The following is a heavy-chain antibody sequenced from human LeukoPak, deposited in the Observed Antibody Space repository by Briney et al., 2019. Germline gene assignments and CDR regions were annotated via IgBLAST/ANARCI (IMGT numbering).Heavy chain of an antibody. J-gene: IGHJ5*01. CDR3: AGHLVRDGYNYSFGS. V-gene: IGHV4-59*08. CDR1: GGSIKSYY. Sequence: SETLSLTCTVSGGSIKSYYWSWIRQPPGKRLEWIGYIDNSGSAIRNPSLKSRVTISADTSKNQFFLKLSSVTAADTAVYYCAGHLVRDGYNYSFGSWGQGTLVTVSS. CDR2: IDNSGSA. D-gene: IGHD5-12*01.